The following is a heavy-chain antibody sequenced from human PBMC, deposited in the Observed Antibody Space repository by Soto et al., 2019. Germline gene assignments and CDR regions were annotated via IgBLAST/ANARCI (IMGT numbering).Heavy chain of an antibody. J-gene: IGHJ4*02. CDR3: ARDYGDYVDRFDY. CDR2: IWYDGSNK. CDR1: GFTFSSYG. Sequence: QVQLVESGGGVVQPGRSLRLSCAASGFTFSSYGMHWVRQAPGKGLEWVAVIWYDGSNKYYADSVKGRFTISRDNSKNTLYLQMNSLRAEDTAVYYCARDYGDYVDRFDYWGQGTLVTVSS. V-gene: IGHV3-33*01. D-gene: IGHD4-17*01.